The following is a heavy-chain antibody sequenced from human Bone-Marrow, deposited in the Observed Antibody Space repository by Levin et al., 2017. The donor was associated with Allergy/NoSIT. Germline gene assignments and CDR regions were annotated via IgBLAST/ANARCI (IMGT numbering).Heavy chain of an antibody. CDR3: AREYSGPDFYHGMDV. J-gene: IGHJ6*02. CDR1: GDSVSSKNAA. D-gene: IGHD2-15*01. Sequence: SQTLSLTCAISGDSVSSKNAAWDWIRQSPSGGLEWLGRTYYRSKWYLDYAVSVANRVTINPDTSKNQVSLQLNSVTPEDTAVYFCAREYSGPDFYHGMDVWGQGTTVTVSS. CDR2: TYYRSKWYL. V-gene: IGHV6-1*01.